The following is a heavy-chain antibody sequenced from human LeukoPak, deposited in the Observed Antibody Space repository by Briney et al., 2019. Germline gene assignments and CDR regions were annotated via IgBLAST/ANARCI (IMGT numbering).Heavy chain of an antibody. CDR2: ISAYTGNT. Sequence: GASVKVSCKAAGYTFTSYGISWVRQAPGQGLEWMGWISAYTGNTNYAQKLQGRVTMTKDKSRRTAYMELRRLRSDDTAVYYCARYTLTGYPPFDYWGQGTLVTVSS. CDR1: GYTFTSYG. CDR3: ARYTLTGYPPFDY. V-gene: IGHV1-18*01. J-gene: IGHJ4*02. D-gene: IGHD3-9*01.